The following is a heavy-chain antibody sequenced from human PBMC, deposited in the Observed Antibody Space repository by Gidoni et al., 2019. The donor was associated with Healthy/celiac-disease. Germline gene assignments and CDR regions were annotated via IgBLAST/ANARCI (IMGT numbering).Heavy chain of an antibody. V-gene: IGHV3-21*01. J-gene: IGHJ4*02. CDR3: ARDPSSSRFDY. CDR1: GFTFSSYS. Sequence: EVQLVESGGGLVKPGGSLRLSCAASGFTFSSYSMNWVRQAPGKGLEGVSSISSSSSYIYYADSVKGRFTISRDNAKNSLYLQMNSLRAEDTAVYYCARDPSSSRFDYWGQGTLVTVSS. D-gene: IGHD6-6*01. CDR2: ISSSSSYI.